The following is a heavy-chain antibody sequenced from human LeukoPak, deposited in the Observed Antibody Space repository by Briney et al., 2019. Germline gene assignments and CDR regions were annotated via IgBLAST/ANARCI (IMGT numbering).Heavy chain of an antibody. CDR3: TTQPPGDY. CDR1: GFTFTNAW. J-gene: IGHJ4*02. Sequence: PGGSLRLSCAASGFTFTNAWMNWVRQAPGKGLEWVGRIKKKTDGGIADYAAPVKGRFTISRDDSKNTLYVQMNSLKTEDTGVYYCTTQPPGDYWGQGTLVTVSS. CDR2: IKKKTDGGIA. V-gene: IGHV3-15*01.